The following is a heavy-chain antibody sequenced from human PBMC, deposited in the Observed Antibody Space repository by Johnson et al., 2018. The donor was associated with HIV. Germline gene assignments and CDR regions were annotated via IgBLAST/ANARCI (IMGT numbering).Heavy chain of an antibody. V-gene: IGHV3-30-3*01. CDR1: GFTVSNNF. Sequence: QVHLVESGGGVERPGGSLRLSCAASGFTVSNNFMNWVRQAPGKGLEWVAVISYDGDNKYYADSVKGRFTISRDNSKNTLYLEMSSLRVEDTAVYYCARGRKTVTTVGPSAFDIWGQGTMVTVSS. CDR3: ARGRKTVTTVGPSAFDI. D-gene: IGHD4-17*01. J-gene: IGHJ3*02. CDR2: ISYDGDNK.